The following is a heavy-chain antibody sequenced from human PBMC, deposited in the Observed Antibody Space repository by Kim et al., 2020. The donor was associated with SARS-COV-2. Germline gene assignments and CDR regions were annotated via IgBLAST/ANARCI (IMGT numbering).Heavy chain of an antibody. J-gene: IGHJ4*02. CDR3: ARGAQQLVLIGFDY. Sequence: ADSVKGRFTISRDNSKNTLYLQMNSLRAEDTAVYYCARGAQQLVLIGFDYWGQGTLVTVSS. D-gene: IGHD6-13*01. V-gene: IGHV3-30*01.